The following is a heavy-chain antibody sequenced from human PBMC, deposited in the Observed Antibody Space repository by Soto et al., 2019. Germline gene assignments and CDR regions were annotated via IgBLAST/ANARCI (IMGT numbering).Heavy chain of an antibody. Sequence: PGGSLRLSCAASEFTFSSYSMNWVRQAPGKGLEWVSSISSSSSFMYYADSVKGRFAISRDNAKNSLYLQMNSLRAEDTAVYYWARVGFYHSDSRGYYLNTGRDVGAQGTTVTVS. CDR2: ISSSSSFM. J-gene: IGHJ6*02. CDR1: EFTFSSYS. D-gene: IGHD3-22*01. V-gene: IGHV3-21*06. CDR3: ARVGFYHSDSRGYYLNTGRDV.